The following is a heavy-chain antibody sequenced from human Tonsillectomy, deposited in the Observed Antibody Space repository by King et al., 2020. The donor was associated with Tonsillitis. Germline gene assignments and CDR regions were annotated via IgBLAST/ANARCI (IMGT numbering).Heavy chain of an antibody. CDR2: VYHSGST. J-gene: IGHJ4*02. V-gene: IGHV4-4*02. CDR1: GDSISNNFW. Sequence: VQLQESGPGLVRPSGTLSLTCAVSGDSISNNFWWSWVRQPPGKGLEWIGEVYHSGSTNYNPPLKSRVTISVDKSKNQFSLKLSFVTAADTAMYYCVRDPGGRGTSPRIDCWGQGTLVTVSS. CDR3: VRDPGGRGTSPRIDC. D-gene: IGHD3-16*01.